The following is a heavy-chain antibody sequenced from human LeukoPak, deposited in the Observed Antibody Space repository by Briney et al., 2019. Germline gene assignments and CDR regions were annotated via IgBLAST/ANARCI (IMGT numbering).Heavy chain of an antibody. CDR1: GCSFTSYW. D-gene: IGHD2-2*02. CDR3: ARLVGYCSSTSCYTPFDY. CDR2: IYPGDSDT. V-gene: IGHV5-51*01. Sequence: PGESLKISCKGSGCSFTSYWIGWVRQMPGKGLEWMGIIYPGDSDTRYSPSFQGQVTISADKSISTAYLQWSSLKASDTAMYYCARLVGYCSSTSCYTPFDYWGQGTLVTVSS. J-gene: IGHJ4*02.